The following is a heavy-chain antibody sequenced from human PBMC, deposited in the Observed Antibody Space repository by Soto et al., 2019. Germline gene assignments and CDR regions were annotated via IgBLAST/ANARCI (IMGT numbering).Heavy chain of an antibody. Sequence: SETLSLTCAVYGGSFSGYYWSWIRQPPGKGLEWIGEINHSGSTNYNPSLKSRVTISVDTSKNQFSLKLSSVTAADTAVYYWARGYGGWELTHYYGMDVWGQGTTVTVSS. D-gene: IGHD1-26*01. J-gene: IGHJ6*02. CDR3: ARGYGGWELTHYYGMDV. CDR2: INHSGST. V-gene: IGHV4-34*01. CDR1: GGSFSGYY.